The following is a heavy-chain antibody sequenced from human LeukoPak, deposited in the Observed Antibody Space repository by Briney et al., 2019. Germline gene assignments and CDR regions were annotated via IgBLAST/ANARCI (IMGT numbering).Heavy chain of an antibody. V-gene: IGHV4-59*08. CDR1: GTSITRDY. CDR2: ISYSGST. CDR3: ARGDESLVYGMDV. J-gene: IGHJ6*02. Sequence: SETLSLTCTVSGTSITRDYWTWIRQPPGKGLEWVGYISYSGSTHYSPSLSSRVSISLDTSKNQFSLRLKSVTAADTAVYYCARGDESLVYGMDVWGQGTTVTVSS.